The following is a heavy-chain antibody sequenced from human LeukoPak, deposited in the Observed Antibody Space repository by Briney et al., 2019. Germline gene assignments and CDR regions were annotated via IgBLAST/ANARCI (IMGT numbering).Heavy chain of an antibody. CDR2: IYPGGCDT. CDR1: GYTFTSYW. Sequence: GESLKISCKGSGYTFTSYWIGWVRQMPGKGLELMGIIYPGGCDTRYRPSFQGQVTISADKSISTAYLQWSSLKASDTAMYYCALYFDTYYFDYWGQGPLVTVSS. D-gene: IGHD2-2*02. CDR3: ALYFDTYYFDY. V-gene: IGHV5-51*01. J-gene: IGHJ4*02.